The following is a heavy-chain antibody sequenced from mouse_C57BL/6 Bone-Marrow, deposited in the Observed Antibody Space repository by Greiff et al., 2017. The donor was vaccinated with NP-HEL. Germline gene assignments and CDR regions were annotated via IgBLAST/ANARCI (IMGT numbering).Heavy chain of an antibody. Sequence: VQLKQSGTVLARPGASVKMFCKTSGYTFTSYWMHWVKQRPGQGLEWIGAIYPGNSDTSYNQKFKGKAKLTAVTSASTAYMELSSLTNEDSAVYYCTMTAQATLYYFDYWGQGTTLTVSS. CDR3: TMTAQATLYYFDY. CDR1: GYTFTSYW. CDR2: IYPGNSDT. V-gene: IGHV1-5*01. D-gene: IGHD3-2*02. J-gene: IGHJ2*01.